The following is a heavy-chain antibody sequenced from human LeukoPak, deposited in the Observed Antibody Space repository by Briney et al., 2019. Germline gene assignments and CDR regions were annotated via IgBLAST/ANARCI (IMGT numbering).Heavy chain of an antibody. Sequence: SVKVSCKASGGTFSSYAISWVRQAPGQGLEWMGRIIPILGIANYAQKFQGRVTITADKSTSTAYMELSSLRSEDTAVYYCARSYWSGYLSFDYWGQGTLVTVSS. CDR3: ARSYWSGYLSFDY. CDR1: GGTFSSYA. CDR2: IIPILGIA. J-gene: IGHJ4*02. V-gene: IGHV1-69*04. D-gene: IGHD3-3*01.